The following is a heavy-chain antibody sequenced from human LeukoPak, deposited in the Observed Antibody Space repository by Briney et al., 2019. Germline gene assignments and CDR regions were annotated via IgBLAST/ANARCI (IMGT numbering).Heavy chain of an antibody. Sequence: GRSLRLSCAASRFTFSNYVMHWVRQAPGKGLEWVSSISGSSSYIYYADSVKGRFSISRDNAKNSLYLQMNSLRAEDTAVYYCARDLLGWELHYYWGQGTLVTVSS. CDR3: ARDLLGWELHYY. D-gene: IGHD1-26*01. V-gene: IGHV3-21*01. CDR1: RFTFSNYV. J-gene: IGHJ4*02. CDR2: ISGSSSYI.